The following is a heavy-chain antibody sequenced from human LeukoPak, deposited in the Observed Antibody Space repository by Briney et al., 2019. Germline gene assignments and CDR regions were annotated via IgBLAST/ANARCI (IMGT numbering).Heavy chain of an antibody. CDR1: GYTFTGYY. J-gene: IGHJ4*02. D-gene: IGHD5-18*01. CDR3: ASAYVDTAMVTVGDY. Sequence: ASVKVSCKASGYTFTGYYMHWVRQAPGQGLEWMGWINPSGGSTSYAQKFQGRVTMTRDTSTSTVYMELSSLRSEDTAVYYCASAYVDTAMVTVGDYWGQGTLVTVSS. CDR2: INPSGGST. V-gene: IGHV1-46*01.